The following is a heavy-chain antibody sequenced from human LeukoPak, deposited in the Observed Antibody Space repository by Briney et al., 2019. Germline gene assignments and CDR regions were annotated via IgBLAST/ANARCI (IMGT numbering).Heavy chain of an antibody. CDR2: MNPNSGNT. Sequence: ASVKVSCKASGYTFTRYDINGVREATGQGLEWMGWMNPNSGNTGYAQKFQGRVTITRNTSISTAYMELSSLRSEDTAVYYCARGLLYSSSFPYWGQGTLVTVSS. V-gene: IGHV1-8*03. D-gene: IGHD6-6*01. CDR1: GYTFTRYD. J-gene: IGHJ4*02. CDR3: ARGLLYSSSFPY.